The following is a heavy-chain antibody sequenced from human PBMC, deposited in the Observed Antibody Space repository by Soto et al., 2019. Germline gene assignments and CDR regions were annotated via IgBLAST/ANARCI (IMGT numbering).Heavy chain of an antibody. V-gene: IGHV4-31*03. J-gene: IGHJ5*02. CDR2: IYYSGST. Sequence: SETLSLTCTVSGGSISSGGYYWSWIRQHPGKGLEWIGYIYYSGSTYYNPSLKSRVTISVDTSKNQFSLKLSSVTAADTAVYYCARTVPYYDFWSAAFGRWFDPWGQGTLVTVPS. CDR3: ARTVPYYDFWSAAFGRWFDP. D-gene: IGHD3-3*01. CDR1: GGSISSGGYY.